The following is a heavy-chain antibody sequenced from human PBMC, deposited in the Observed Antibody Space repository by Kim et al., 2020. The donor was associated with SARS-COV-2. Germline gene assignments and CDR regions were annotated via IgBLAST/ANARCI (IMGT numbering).Heavy chain of an antibody. V-gene: IGHV4-59*01. J-gene: IGHJ4*02. Sequence: SETLSLTCTVSGGPITAYYWTWIRQPPGKGLEWIGYIYSSGTTNYNPSLKSRVTISLDTSKNQFSLKLSSVTAADTAVYYCARDPSGFYTIDYYYWGQG. CDR3: ARDPSGFYTIDYYY. D-gene: IGHD3-3*01. CDR1: GGPITAYY. CDR2: IYSSGTT.